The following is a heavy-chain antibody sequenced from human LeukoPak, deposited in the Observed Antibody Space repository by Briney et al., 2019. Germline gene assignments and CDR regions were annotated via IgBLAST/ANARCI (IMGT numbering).Heavy chain of an antibody. Sequence: ASVKVSCKASGYTFTGYYMHWVRQAPGQGLEWMGRINPNSGGTNYAQKFQGWVTMTRDTSISTAYMELSRLRSDDTAVYYCARGGIVVVPASGFNGYWGQGTLVTVSS. V-gene: IGHV1-2*04. CDR2: INPNSGGT. J-gene: IGHJ4*02. D-gene: IGHD2-2*01. CDR3: ARGGIVVVPASGFNGY. CDR1: GYTFTGYY.